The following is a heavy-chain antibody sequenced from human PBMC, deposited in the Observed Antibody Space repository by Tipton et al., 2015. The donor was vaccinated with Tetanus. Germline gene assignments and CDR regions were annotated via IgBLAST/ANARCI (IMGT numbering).Heavy chain of an antibody. V-gene: IGHV4-31*03. Sequence: TLSLTCSVSGVSIKGGGFYWTWIRQPPGKGLERIGYIYSPGTTSYAPSLKGRATISFDSVKNHFSLSLSSVTAADTAMYYCARDGGNYFYYGMNVWGQGAVVTVSS. CDR3: ARDGGNYFYYGMNV. CDR1: GVSIKGGGFY. CDR2: IYSPGTT. J-gene: IGHJ6*02.